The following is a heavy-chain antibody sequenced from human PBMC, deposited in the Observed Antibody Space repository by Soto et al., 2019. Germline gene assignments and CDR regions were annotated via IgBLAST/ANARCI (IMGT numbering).Heavy chain of an antibody. Sequence: PGGSLRLSCSASGFTFSIYAMHWGRQAPGKGLEYVSSISTNWGSTDYADSVKGRFTISRDNSKNTVYLQMSSLRVEDTAVYYCVKGEYYYDSSGYYPFDYWGQGTLVTVSS. CDR3: VKGEYYYDSSGYYPFDY. J-gene: IGHJ4*02. CDR2: ISTNWGST. V-gene: IGHV3-64D*06. D-gene: IGHD3-22*01. CDR1: GFTFSIYA.